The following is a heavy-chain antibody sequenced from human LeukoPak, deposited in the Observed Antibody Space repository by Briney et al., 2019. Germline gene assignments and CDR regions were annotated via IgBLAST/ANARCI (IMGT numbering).Heavy chain of an antibody. CDR1: GFTLSSYG. J-gene: IGHJ4*02. D-gene: IGHD2-15*01. CDR2: IWYDGSNK. V-gene: IGHV3-33*01. Sequence: PGRSLRLSCAASGFTLSSYGMHWVRQAPGKGLEWVALIWYDGSNKYYADSVKGRFTISRDNSKNTLYLQTNSLRAEDTAVYYCARGQYSPDYWGQGTLVTVSS. CDR3: ARGQYSPDY.